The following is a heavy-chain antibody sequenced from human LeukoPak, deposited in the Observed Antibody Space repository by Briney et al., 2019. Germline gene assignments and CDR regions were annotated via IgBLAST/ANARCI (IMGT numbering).Heavy chain of an antibody. CDR3: ARGRDIEMTTMSGGSDY. D-gene: IGHD5-24*01. CDR1: GYSFTGYY. Sequence: ASVKVSCKASGYSFTGYYMHWVRQAPGQGLEWMGWLNPNSGDTNYAQKFQGRVSMTRDTSISTAYMGLSDLRSDDTAVYYCARGRDIEMTTMSGGSDYWGQGTLVTVSS. J-gene: IGHJ4*02. CDR2: LNPNSGDT. V-gene: IGHV1-2*02.